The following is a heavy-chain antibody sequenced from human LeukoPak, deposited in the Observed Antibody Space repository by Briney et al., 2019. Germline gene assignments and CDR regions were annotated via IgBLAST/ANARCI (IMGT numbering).Heavy chain of an antibody. J-gene: IGHJ4*02. CDR2: INPNSGGT. D-gene: IGHD3-3*01. CDR1: GYTFTGYY. Sequence: ASVKVSCKASGYTFTGYYMHWVRQAPGQGLEWMGRINPNSGGTNYAQKFQGRVTMTRDTSISTAYMELSRLRPDDTAVYYCAIFGVLEWLSPVDYWGQGTLVTVSS. CDR3: AIFGVLEWLSPVDY. V-gene: IGHV1-2*06.